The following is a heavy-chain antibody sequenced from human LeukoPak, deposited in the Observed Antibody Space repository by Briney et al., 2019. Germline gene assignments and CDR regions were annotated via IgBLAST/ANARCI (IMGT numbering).Heavy chain of an antibody. J-gene: IGHJ4*02. CDR1: ADSFSSHY. D-gene: IGHD4-17*01. CDR3: ARDVYGDYFDY. CDR2: ISYIGST. V-gene: IGHV4-59*11. Sequence: SETLSLTCAVSADSFSSHYWTWIRQPPGKGLEWIGYISYIGSTNYNPSLKSRVTISIDTSKNQFSLKLSSVTAADTAVYYCARDVYGDYFDYWGQGTLVTVSS.